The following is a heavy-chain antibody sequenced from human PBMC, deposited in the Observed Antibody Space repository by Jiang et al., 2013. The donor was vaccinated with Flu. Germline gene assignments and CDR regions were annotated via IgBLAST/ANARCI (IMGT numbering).Heavy chain of an antibody. J-gene: IGHJ6*02. CDR3: ASGPVGDSLRFLEWLPLGEYYYYGMDV. Sequence: VQLLESGGGLVKPGGSLRLSCAASGFTFSSYSMNWVRQAPGKGLEWVSSISSSSSYIYYADSVKGRFTISRDNAKNSLYLQMNSLRAEDTAVYYCASGPVGDSLRFLEWLPLGEYYYYGMDVWGQGTTGHRLL. CDR2: ISSSSSYI. D-gene: IGHD3-3*01. CDR1: GFTFSSYS. V-gene: IGHV3-21*01.